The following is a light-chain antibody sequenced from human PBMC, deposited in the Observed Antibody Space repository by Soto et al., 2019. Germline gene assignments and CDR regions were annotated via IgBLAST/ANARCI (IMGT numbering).Light chain of an antibody. CDR3: QQYGTAPLT. CDR1: QNVRNTY. Sequence: EIVLTPSPGTLSLSPGESATLSCRASQNVRNTYLGWYQQKPGQSPRLLIHGASSRATGIPDRFSGSGSGTDFILTIRRLEPEDFAVYYCQQYGTAPLTFGGGTRVEIK. CDR2: GAS. J-gene: IGKJ4*01. V-gene: IGKV3-20*01.